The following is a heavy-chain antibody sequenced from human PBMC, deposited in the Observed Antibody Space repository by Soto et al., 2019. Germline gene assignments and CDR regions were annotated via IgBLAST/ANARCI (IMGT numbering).Heavy chain of an antibody. Sequence: SETLSLTCAVYGGSFSGYYWSWIRQPPGKGLEWIGEINHSGSTNYNPSLKSRVTIPVDTSKNQFSLKLSSVTAADTAVYYCARGSDYGYYVYHMYYDYWGQGTLVTVSS. J-gene: IGHJ4*02. V-gene: IGHV4-34*01. CDR3: ARGSDYGYYVYHMYYDY. CDR1: GGSFSGYY. D-gene: IGHD4-17*01. CDR2: INHSGST.